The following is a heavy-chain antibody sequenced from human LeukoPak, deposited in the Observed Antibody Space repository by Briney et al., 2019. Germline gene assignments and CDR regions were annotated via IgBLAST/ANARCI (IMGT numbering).Heavy chain of an antibody. CDR1: GFTFSNYD. Sequence: GGSLRLSCTASGFTFSNYDMTWVRQAPGKGLEWVSSISATTIYTFSADSVRGRFTISRDNVENSLYLQMNNLRGEDTGVYFCARIGLGRDAYNSFEFWGQGTLVTVSS. V-gene: IGHV3-21*01. D-gene: IGHD5-24*01. J-gene: IGHJ4*02. CDR3: ARIGLGRDAYNSFEF. CDR2: ISATTIYT.